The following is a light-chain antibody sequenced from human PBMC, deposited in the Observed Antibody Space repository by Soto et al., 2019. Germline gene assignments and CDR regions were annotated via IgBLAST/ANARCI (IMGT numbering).Light chain of an antibody. Sequence: EIVLTQSPGTLSLSPGERATLSCMASQSVSSSYLAWYQQKPGQAPRLLIYGASSRATGIPDRFSGSGSGTDFTLTISRLEPEDFAVYYCQHYNYWPPKTFGQGTKVDIK. CDR3: QHYNYWPPKT. J-gene: IGKJ1*01. CDR2: GAS. CDR1: QSVSSSY. V-gene: IGKV3-20*01.